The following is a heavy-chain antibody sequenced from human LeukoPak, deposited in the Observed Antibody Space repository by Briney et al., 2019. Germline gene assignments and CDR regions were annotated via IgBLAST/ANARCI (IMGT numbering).Heavy chain of an antibody. CDR2: IYYSEST. Sequence: SETLSLTCTVSGGSITTSSYYWGWIRQPPGKGLEWIGIIYYSESTYYNPSLKGRVTISVDTSKNQFSLKLSSVTAADTAVYYCARALRARYFDLWGRGTLVTVSS. V-gene: IGHV4-39*01. J-gene: IGHJ2*01. CDR3: ARALRARYFDL. CDR1: GGSITTSSYY.